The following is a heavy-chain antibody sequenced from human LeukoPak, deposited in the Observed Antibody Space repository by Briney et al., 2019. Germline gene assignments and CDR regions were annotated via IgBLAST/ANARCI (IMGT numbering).Heavy chain of an antibody. D-gene: IGHD2-2*02. V-gene: IGHV3-30*18. CDR1: GFTFSSYG. CDR2: ISYDGSNK. J-gene: IGHJ5*02. CDR3: AKDKYQLLYHLSWFDP. Sequence: PGRSLRLSCAASGFTFSSYGMHWVRQAPGKGLEWVAVISYDGSNKYYADSVKGRFTISRDNSKNTLYLQMNSLRAEDTAVYYCAKDKYQLLYHLSWFDPWGQGTLVTVSS.